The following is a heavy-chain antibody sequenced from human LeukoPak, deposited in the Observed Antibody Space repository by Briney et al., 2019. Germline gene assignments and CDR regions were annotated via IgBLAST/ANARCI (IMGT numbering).Heavy chain of an antibody. CDR1: GFTFSSYG. CDR3: ARTSVFTSSSSYYYYGMDV. CDR2: ISYDGSNK. D-gene: IGHD2-2*01. J-gene: IGHJ6*02. V-gene: IGHV3-30*03. Sequence: GGSLRLSCAASGFTFSSYGMHWVRQAPGKGLEWVAVISYDGSNKYYADSVKGRFTISRDNSKNTLYLQMNSLRAEDTAVYYCARTSVFTSSSSYYYYGMDVWGQGTTVTVSS.